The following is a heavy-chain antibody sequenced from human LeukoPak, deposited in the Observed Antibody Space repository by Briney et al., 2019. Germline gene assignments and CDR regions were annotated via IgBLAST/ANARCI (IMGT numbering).Heavy chain of an antibody. CDR3: ARVKLVAGLSLFDP. CDR1: GFTFSSYS. J-gene: IGHJ5*02. Sequence: GGSLRLSCAASGFTFSSYSMNWVRQAPGKGLEWVSYISSSSSTIYYADSVKGRFTISRDNAKNSLYLQMNSLRAEDTAVYYCARVKLVAGLSLFDPWGQGTLVTVSS. CDR2: ISSSSSTI. D-gene: IGHD6-19*01. V-gene: IGHV3-48*04.